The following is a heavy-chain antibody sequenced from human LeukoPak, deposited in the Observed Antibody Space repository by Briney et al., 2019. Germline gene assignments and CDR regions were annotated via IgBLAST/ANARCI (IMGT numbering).Heavy chain of an antibody. CDR3: ARDADGSGTLLDY. CDR2: INADDGDT. Sequence: ASVKVSCKASGYTFSSYGMSWVRQAPGQGLEWMRWINADDGDTRYAKNFQGRVTVTTDTSTPTAYMDLRSLRSNDTSVYYCARDADGSGTLLDYWSQGTLVTVSS. V-gene: IGHV1-18*01. CDR1: GYTFSSYG. J-gene: IGHJ4*02. D-gene: IGHD3-10*01.